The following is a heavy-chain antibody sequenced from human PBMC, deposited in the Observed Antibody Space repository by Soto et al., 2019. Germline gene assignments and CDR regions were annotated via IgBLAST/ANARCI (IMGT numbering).Heavy chain of an antibody. CDR2: ITGSGDRT. D-gene: IGHD1-26*01. CDR1: GFTFSNYA. J-gene: IGHJ5*01. V-gene: IGHV3-23*01. Sequence: EVQLLESGGGLVQPGGSLRLSCAASGFTFSNYALSWVRQAPGKGLEWVSAITGSGDRTYYADSVKGRFTVSRDNSEHMLSLEMNSLSAEDTALYFCCKGLGSGSYAASDSWGQGTLVTVSS. CDR3: CKGLGSGSYAASDS.